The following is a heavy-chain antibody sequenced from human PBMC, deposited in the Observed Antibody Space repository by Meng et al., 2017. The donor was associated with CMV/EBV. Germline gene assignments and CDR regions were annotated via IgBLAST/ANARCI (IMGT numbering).Heavy chain of an antibody. J-gene: IGHJ4*02. CDR1: GGSFSGYY. CDR2: INHSGST. D-gene: IGHD3-22*01. V-gene: IGHV4-34*01. Sequence: QVQLKPWGAGLLKPSETLSLTCAVYGGSFSGYYWSWIRQPPGKGLEWIGEINHSGSTNYNPSLKSRVTISVDTSKNQFSLKLSSVTAADTAVYYCARVWDSGWDYWGQGTLVTVSS. CDR3: ARVWDSGWDY.